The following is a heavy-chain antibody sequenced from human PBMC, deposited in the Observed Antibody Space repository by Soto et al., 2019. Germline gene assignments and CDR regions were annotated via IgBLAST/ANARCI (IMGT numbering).Heavy chain of an antibody. J-gene: IGHJ6*02. V-gene: IGHV2-5*02. Sequence: SGPTLGNPTQTVTLACTVSGFSLTTGGVGVGWIRQPPGKALEWLALIYWDDDRGYSPSLKSRLTVTTPPSKNHVLLTMTNMDPVDTATYYCALSRCGGGCLGSSSSHYYPGMGVWGLGT. D-gene: IGHD2-21*02. CDR2: IYWDDDR. CDR1: GFSLTTGGVG. CDR3: ALSRCGGGCLGSSSSHYYPGMGV.